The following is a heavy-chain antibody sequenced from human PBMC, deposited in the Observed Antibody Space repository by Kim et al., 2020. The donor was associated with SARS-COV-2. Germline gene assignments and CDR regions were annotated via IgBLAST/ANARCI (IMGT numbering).Heavy chain of an antibody. V-gene: IGHV3-23*01. J-gene: IGHJ4*02. CDR2: ISGSGGST. CDR3: AKDVGDYGLGAHTSGY. Sequence: GGSLRLSCAASGFTFSSYAMSWVRQAPGKGLEWVSAISGSGGSTYYADSVKGRFTISRDNSKNTLYLQMNSLRAEDTAVYYCAKDVGDYGLGAHTSGYWGQGTLVTVSS. D-gene: IGHD4-17*01. CDR1: GFTFSSYA.